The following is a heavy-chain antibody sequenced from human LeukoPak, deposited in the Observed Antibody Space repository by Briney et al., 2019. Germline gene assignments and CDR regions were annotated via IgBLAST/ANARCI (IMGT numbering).Heavy chain of an antibody. V-gene: IGHV3-21*01. CDR2: ISSSSSYI. CDR3: ASSRVPRASFDY. J-gene: IGHJ4*02. CDR1: GFTFSSYS. D-gene: IGHD5-12*01. Sequence: PGGSLRLSCAASGFTFSSYSMNWVRQAPGKGLEWVSFISSSSSYIYYADSMKGRFTISRDNAKNSLYLQMNSLRAEDTAVYYCASSRVPRASFDYWGQGTLVTVSS.